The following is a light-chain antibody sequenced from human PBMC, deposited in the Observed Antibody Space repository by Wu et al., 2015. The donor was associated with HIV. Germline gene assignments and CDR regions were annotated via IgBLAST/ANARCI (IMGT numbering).Light chain of an antibody. Sequence: EIVLTQSPATLSVSPGERATLSCRASQSIGSNLAWYQQTPGQAPRLLIYGASSRATGIPDRFSGSGSGTDFTLTISRLEPEDFAVYFCQQYGSSPQVTFGGGTKVEIK. CDR3: QQYGSSPQVT. CDR1: QSIGSN. CDR2: GAS. J-gene: IGKJ4*01. V-gene: IGKV3-20*01.